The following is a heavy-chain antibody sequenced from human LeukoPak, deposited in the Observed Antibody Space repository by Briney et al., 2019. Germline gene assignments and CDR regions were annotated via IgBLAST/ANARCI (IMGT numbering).Heavy chain of an antibody. CDR2: IKSKTDGGTT. D-gene: IGHD1-26*01. V-gene: IGHV3-15*01. Sequence: GGSLRLSCAASGFTFSNAWMSWVCQAPGKGLEWVGRIKSKTDGGTTDYAAPVKGRFTISRDDSKNTLYLQMNSLKTEDTAVYYCTTVGVGSTLHAFDIWGQGTMVTVSS. J-gene: IGHJ3*02. CDR1: GFTFSNAW. CDR3: TTVGVGSTLHAFDI.